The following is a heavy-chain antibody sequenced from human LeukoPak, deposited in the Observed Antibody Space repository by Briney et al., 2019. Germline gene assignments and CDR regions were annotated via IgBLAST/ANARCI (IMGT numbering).Heavy chain of an antibody. D-gene: IGHD4-17*01. V-gene: IGHV3-33*01. CDR1: GFTFSSYG. CDR3: ARDSVPTYGDYDTVGSSYYYCGMDV. J-gene: IGHJ6*02. CDR2: IWYDGSNK. Sequence: GGSLRLSCAASGFTFSSYGMHWVRQAPGKGLEWVAVIWYDGSNKYYADSVKGRFTISRDNSKNTLYLQMNSLRAEDTAVYYCARDSVPTYGDYDTVGSSYYYCGMDVWGQGTTVTVSS.